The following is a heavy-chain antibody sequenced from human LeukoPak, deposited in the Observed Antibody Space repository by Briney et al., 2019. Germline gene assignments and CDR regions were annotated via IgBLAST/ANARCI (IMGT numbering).Heavy chain of an antibody. CDR1: GGSISSYY. CDR2: VYCSGST. Sequence: SETLSLTCTVSGGSISSYYWSWIRQPPGKGLEWIGYVYCSGSTNYNPSLKSRVTISVDTSKNQFSLKLSSVTAADTAMYYCARVRRYGSGSYPVDYWGQGTLVTVSS. CDR3: ARVRRYGSGSYPVDY. D-gene: IGHD3-10*01. V-gene: IGHV4-59*01. J-gene: IGHJ4*02.